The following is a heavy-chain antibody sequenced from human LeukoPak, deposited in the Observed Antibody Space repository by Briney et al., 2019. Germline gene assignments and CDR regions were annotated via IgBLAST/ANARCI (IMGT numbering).Heavy chain of an antibody. D-gene: IGHD3-16*01. CDR2: TYYRSKYYN. CDR1: GDSVSSNSAA. J-gene: IGHJ5*02. CDR3: ARGGTLAEGWFDP. V-gene: IGHV6-1*01. Sequence: SQTLSLTCAISGDSVSSNSAAWNWIRQSPSRGLKWLGRTYYRSKYYNEYAVSVKSRITINPDTYKNQFSLQLNSVTPEDTAVYYCARGGTLAEGWFDPWGQGTLVTVSS.